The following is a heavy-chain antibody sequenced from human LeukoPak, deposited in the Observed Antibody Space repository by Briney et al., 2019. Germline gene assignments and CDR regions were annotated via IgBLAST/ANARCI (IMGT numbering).Heavy chain of an antibody. V-gene: IGHV1-8*03. CDR1: GYTFTSYD. J-gene: IGHJ4*02. D-gene: IGHD3-10*01. Sequence: ASVKVSCKASGYTFTSYDINWVRQATGQGLEWVGWMNPNSGNTGYAQKFQGRVTITRNTPISTAYMELSSLRSEDTAVYYCARAPHTMVRGVIVPLFSFDYWGQGTLVTVSS. CDR2: MNPNSGNT. CDR3: ARAPHTMVRGVIVPLFSFDY.